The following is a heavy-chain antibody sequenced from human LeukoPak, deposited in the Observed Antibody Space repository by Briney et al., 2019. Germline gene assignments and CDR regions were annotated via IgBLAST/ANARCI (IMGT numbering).Heavy chain of an antibody. CDR3: ARERAGYYFDY. J-gene: IGHJ4*02. Sequence: GGSLRLPCAASGFTFSTYTMSWVRQAPGKGLEWVSHITATGSGTFYADSVKGRFTVSRDSVKNSLYLQLNSLGDEDTAIYYCARERAGYYFDYWGQGTLVTVSS. CDR2: ITATGSGT. V-gene: IGHV3-48*02. CDR1: GFTFSTYT.